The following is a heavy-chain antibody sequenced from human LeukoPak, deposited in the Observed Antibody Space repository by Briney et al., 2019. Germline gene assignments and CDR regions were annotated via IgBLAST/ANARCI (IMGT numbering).Heavy chain of an antibody. J-gene: IGHJ4*02. CDR1: GFMFSTYP. Sequence: GGSLRLSCAASGFMFSTYPMHWIRQAPGKGLEWVALIWYDGSNKYYADSVKGRFTISRDNSKNTVYLQMNSLRAEDTAVYYCASRRGGIVGDYWGQGTLVTVSS. V-gene: IGHV3-33*08. D-gene: IGHD2-15*01. CDR3: ASRRGGIVGDY. CDR2: IWYDGSNK.